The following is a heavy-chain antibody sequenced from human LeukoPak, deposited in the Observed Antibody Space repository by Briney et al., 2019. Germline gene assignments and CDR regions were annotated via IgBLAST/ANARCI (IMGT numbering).Heavy chain of an antibody. CDR3: ARPRGGYYYDSSGQAYAFDI. CDR1: GGSISSSSYY. J-gene: IGHJ3*02. V-gene: IGHV4-39*01. Sequence: PSETLSLTCTVSGGSISSSSYYWGWIRQPPGKGLEWIGSIYYRGSTYYNPSLKSRVTISVDTSKNQFSLKLSSVTAADTAVYYCARPRGGYYYDSSGQAYAFDIWGQGTMVTVSS. D-gene: IGHD3-22*01. CDR2: IYYRGST.